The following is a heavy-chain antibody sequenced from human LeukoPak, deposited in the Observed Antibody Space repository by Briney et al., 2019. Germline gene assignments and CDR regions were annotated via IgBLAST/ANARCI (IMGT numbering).Heavy chain of an antibody. D-gene: IGHD3-22*01. J-gene: IGHJ4*02. CDR2: IRSKANSYAT. CDR3: TRPYYYDSSGGDY. Sequence: GGSLRLSCAASGFTFSGSAMHWVRQASGKGLEWVGRIRSKANSYATAYAASVKGRFTISRDDSKNTAYLQMNSLKTEDTAVYYCTRPYYYDSSGGDYWGQGTLVIVSS. CDR1: GFTFSGSA. V-gene: IGHV3-73*01.